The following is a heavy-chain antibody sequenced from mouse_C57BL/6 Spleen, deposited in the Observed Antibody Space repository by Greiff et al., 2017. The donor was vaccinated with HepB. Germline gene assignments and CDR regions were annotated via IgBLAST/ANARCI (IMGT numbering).Heavy chain of an antibody. J-gene: IGHJ2*01. D-gene: IGHD1-1*01. V-gene: IGHV3-6*01. CDR3: ARVSFDLFDY. Sequence: EVKLMESGPGLVKPSQSLSLTCSVTGYSITSGYYWNWIRQFPGNKLEWMGYISYDGSNNYNPSLKNRISITRDTSKNQFFLKLNSVTTEDTATYYCARVSFDLFDYWGQGTTLTVSS. CDR2: ISYDGSN. CDR1: GYSITSGYY.